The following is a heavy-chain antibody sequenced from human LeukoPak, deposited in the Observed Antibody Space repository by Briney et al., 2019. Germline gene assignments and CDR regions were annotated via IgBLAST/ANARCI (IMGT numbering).Heavy chain of an antibody. CDR1: GFTFSSYA. Sequence: GGSLRHSCAASGFTFSSYAMHWVRQAPGKGLEWVAVISYDGSNKYYADSVKGRFTISRDNSKNTLYLQMNSLRAEDTAVYSCARADYDILTLLLYWGQGTLVTVSS. V-gene: IGHV3-30-3*01. CDR2: ISYDGSNK. CDR3: ARADYDILTLLLY. J-gene: IGHJ4*02. D-gene: IGHD3-9*01.